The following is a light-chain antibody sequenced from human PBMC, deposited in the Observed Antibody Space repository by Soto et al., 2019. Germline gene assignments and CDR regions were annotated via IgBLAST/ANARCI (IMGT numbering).Light chain of an antibody. V-gene: IGLV2-11*01. Sequence: QSALTQPPSVSGSPGQSVTISCTGTRSDVGAYNYVSWYQQHPGKAPKLMICDVSQRPSGVPDRFSGSKSGNTASLTISGLQAEDEADFCCPYAGGYTHYVFGTGTKVTVL. J-gene: IGLJ1*01. CDR2: DVS. CDR3: CPYAGGYTHYV. CDR1: RSDVGAYNY.